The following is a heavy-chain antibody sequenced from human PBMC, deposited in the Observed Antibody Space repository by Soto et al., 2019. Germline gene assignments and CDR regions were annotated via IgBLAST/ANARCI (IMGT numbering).Heavy chain of an antibody. Sequence: SETLSLTCAVYGGSFSGYYWSWIRQPPGKGLEWIGEINHSGSTNYNPSLKSRVTISVDTSKNQFSLKLSSVTAADTAVYYCARWSGYYYYYYMDVWGKGTTVTVSS. CDR2: INHSGST. J-gene: IGHJ6*03. V-gene: IGHV4-34*01. D-gene: IGHD3-3*01. CDR1: GGSFSGYY. CDR3: ARWSGYYYYYYMDV.